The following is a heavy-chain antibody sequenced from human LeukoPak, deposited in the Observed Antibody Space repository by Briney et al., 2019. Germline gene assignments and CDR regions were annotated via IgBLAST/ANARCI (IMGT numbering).Heavy chain of an antibody. J-gene: IGHJ3*02. CDR1: GGSMSTYY. CDR3: AKDPNGDYIGTFDI. D-gene: IGHD4-17*01. V-gene: IGHV4-59*01. Sequence: SETLSLTCTVSGGSMSTYYWTWIRQPPGKGLEWIGYIYYTGNTNYNPSLKSRVTISLDTSKNQFSLKLSSVAAADTVVYYCAKDPNGDYIGTFDIWGQGTMVTVSS. CDR2: IYYTGNT.